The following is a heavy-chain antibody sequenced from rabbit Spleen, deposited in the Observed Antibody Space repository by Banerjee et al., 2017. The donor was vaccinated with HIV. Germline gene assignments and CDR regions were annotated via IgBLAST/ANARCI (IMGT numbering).Heavy chain of an antibody. V-gene: IGHV1S45*01. CDR2: IGSGATGNT. CDR3: VREVAAKFNL. Sequence: QEHLKESGGGLVQPGGSLKLSCKASGFTLSSYYMNWVRQAPGKGLEWIGCIGSGATGNTYYASWAKGRFTISKTSSTTMTLRMTSLSAADTATYFCVREVAAKFNLWGPGTLVTVS. CDR1: GFTLSSYYM. J-gene: IGHJ4*01. D-gene: IGHD4-1*01.